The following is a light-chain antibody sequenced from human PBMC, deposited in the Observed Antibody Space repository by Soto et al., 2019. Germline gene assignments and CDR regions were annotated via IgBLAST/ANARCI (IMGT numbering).Light chain of an antibody. CDR3: MSYVGSNIFV. Sequence: QSVLTQPPSASGSPGQSVTISCTGTSGDVGGYYYVSWYQHHPGKVPKLIIYEVTKRPSGVPDRFSGSKSGNTACLTVSGLQAEDEADYYCMSYVGSNIFVFGTGTNVTVL. CDR1: SGDVGGYYY. V-gene: IGLV2-8*01. CDR2: EVT. J-gene: IGLJ1*01.